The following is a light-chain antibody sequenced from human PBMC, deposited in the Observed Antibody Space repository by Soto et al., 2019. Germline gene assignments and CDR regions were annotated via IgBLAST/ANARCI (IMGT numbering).Light chain of an antibody. CDR2: GAS. Sequence: EIVMTQSPATLSVSPGERATLSCRASQSVSSNLAWYQQKPGQAPRLLIYGASTMATGSPARFSGSGSGTEFTLTLSSLQSEDFAVYYCQQYNNWPPERTFGQGTKVEIK. J-gene: IGKJ1*01. CDR1: QSVSSN. V-gene: IGKV3-15*01. CDR3: QQYNNWPPERT.